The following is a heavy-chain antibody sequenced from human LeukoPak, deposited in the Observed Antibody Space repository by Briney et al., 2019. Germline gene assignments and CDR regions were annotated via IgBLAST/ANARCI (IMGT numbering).Heavy chain of an antibody. D-gene: IGHD1-26*01. CDR2: ISWNGVTM. CDR1: GFTFADYA. CDR3: ARGYGGNYK. Sequence: GGSLRLSCAASGFTFADYAMNWVRQAPGKGLEWVSSISWNGVTMGYADSVKGRFTVSRDNAKNSLYLQMNSLRAEDTAVYYCARGYGGNYKWGQGTLVTVSS. V-gene: IGHV3-9*01. J-gene: IGHJ4*02.